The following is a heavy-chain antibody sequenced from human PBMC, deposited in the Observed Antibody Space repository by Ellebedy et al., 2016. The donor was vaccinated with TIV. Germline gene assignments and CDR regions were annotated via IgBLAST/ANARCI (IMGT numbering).Heavy chain of an antibody. Sequence: GESLKISCVGSGFTFSTYAMAWVRHTPGKGLEWVSGTYGRGGTKYYADSVKGRFTISRDNSKNTLYLQMNSLRAEDTAIYYCAKDSGKYGWNSEYWGQGTQVTVSS. CDR2: TYGRGGTK. J-gene: IGHJ4*02. CDR1: GFTFSTYA. D-gene: IGHD3-10*01. V-gene: IGHV3-23*01. CDR3: AKDSGKYGWNSEY.